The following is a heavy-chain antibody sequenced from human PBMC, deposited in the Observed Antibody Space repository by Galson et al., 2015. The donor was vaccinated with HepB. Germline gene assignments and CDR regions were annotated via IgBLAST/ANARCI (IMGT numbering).Heavy chain of an antibody. CDR2: IIPIFGTA. V-gene: IGHV1-69*13. J-gene: IGHJ6*02. CDR3: ARDQKSGQQLVWYGMDV. CDR1: GGTFSSYA. D-gene: IGHD6-13*01. Sequence: SVKVSCKASGGTFSSYAISWVRQAPGQGLEWMGGIIPIFGTANYAQKFQGRVTITADESTSTAYMELSSLRSEDTAVYYCARDQKSGQQLVWYGMDVWGQGTTVTVSS.